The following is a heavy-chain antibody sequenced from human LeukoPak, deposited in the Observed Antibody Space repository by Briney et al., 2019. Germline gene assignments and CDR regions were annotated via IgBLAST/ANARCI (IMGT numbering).Heavy chain of an antibody. CDR2: IYYSGGT. CDR1: GGSISSSSYY. J-gene: IGHJ5*02. V-gene: IGHV4-39*07. CDR3: ARSLNWFDP. Sequence: TLSLTCTVSGGSISSSSYYWGWIRQPPGKGLEWIGSIYYSGGTYYNPSLKSRVTISVDTSKNQFSLKLSSVTAADTAVYYCARSLNWFDPWGQGTLVTVSS.